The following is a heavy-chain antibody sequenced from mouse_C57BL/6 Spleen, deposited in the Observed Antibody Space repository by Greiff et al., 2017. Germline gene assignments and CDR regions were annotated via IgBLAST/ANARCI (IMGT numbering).Heavy chain of an antibody. J-gene: IGHJ2*01. D-gene: IGHD3-3*01. Sequence: EVKLEESGPGLVKPSQSLSLTCSVTGYSITSGYYWNWIRQFPGNKLEWMGYISYDGSNNYNPSLKNRISITRDTSKNQFFLKLNSVTTEDTATDYCARRRAGSYYFDYWGQGTTLTVSS. CDR1: GYSITSGYY. CDR3: ARRRAGSYYFDY. CDR2: ISYDGSN. V-gene: IGHV3-6*01.